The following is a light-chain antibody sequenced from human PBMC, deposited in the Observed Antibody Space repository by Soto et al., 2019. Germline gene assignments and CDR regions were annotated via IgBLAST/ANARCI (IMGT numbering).Light chain of an antibody. CDR3: QQYNNWPPKYT. CDR1: QSVSSN. J-gene: IGKJ2*01. V-gene: IGKV3-15*01. Sequence: VITQSPATLSVSPGERATLSCRASQSVSSNLAWYQQKPGKAPTLLIYGASTRATGIPARFSGSGSGTEFTLTISSLQSEEFAGYYGQQYNNWPPKYTFCQGTK. CDR2: GAS.